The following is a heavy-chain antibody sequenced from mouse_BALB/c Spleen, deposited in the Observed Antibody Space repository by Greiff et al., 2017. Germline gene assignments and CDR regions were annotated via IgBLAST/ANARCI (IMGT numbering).Heavy chain of an antibody. CDR2: IWGDGST. CDR3: AREILLGRDYAMDY. D-gene: IGHD2-10*01. Sequence: VKLMESGPGLVAPSQSLSITCTVSGFSLTGYGVNWVRQPPGKGLEWLGMIWGDGSTDYNSALKSRLSISKDNSKSQVFLKMNSLQTDDTARYYCAREILLGRDYAMDYWGQGTSVTVSS. V-gene: IGHV2-6-7*01. J-gene: IGHJ4*01. CDR1: GFSLTGYG.